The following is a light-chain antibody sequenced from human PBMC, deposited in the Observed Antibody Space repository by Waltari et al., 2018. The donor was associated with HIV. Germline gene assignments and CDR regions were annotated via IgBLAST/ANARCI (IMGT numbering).Light chain of an antibody. CDR1: ASNIALNY. V-gene: IGLV1-47*01. CDR2: RND. CDR3: SSWDDSLSGWL. J-gene: IGLJ2*01. Sequence: QSVLTQSPSVSGTPGQRVTISCSGIASNIALNYFYWYQQVPGAAPKLLIYRNDQRPSGVPERFSGSKSGTSASLAISGLRSDDEADYYCSSWDDSLSGWLFGGGTKLTVL.